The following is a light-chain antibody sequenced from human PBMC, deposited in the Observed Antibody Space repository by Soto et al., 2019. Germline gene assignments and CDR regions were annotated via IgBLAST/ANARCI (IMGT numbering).Light chain of an antibody. Sequence: DIPMTQSPSTLSASVGDRVTITCRASQSISSWLAWYQQKPGKAPKLLIHDASSLESGVPSRFSGSGSGTEFTLTISSLQPDDFATYYCQQYNSYPWTFGQGTKVEIK. CDR2: DAS. CDR1: QSISSW. CDR3: QQYNSYPWT. V-gene: IGKV1-5*01. J-gene: IGKJ1*01.